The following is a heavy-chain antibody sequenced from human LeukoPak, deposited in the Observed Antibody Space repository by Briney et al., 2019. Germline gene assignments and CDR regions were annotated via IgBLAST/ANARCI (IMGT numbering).Heavy chain of an antibody. V-gene: IGHV4-34*01. J-gene: IGHJ4*02. CDR2: ISHRGGT. CDR1: GGSFRGFD. Sequence: SETLSLTCAVYGGSFRGFDWSWVRQPLGKGLEWIGEISHRGGTNYNPSLKSRVTISQHTSKNQFSLKLSSVTAADTAVYYCARGFGWNYAEDFWGQGTLVTVSS. CDR3: ARGFGWNYAEDF. D-gene: IGHD1-7*01.